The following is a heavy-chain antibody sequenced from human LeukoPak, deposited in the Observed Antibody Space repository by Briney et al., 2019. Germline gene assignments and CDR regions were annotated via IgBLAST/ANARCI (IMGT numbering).Heavy chain of an antibody. D-gene: IGHD1-14*01. CDR1: GFTFSTYA. CDR2: VSPSGNTT. J-gene: IGHJ4*02. CDR3: ARESRYRDYFDY. V-gene: IGHV3-23*01. Sequence: AGSLRLSXAASGFTFSTYAISWVRQAPGKGLEWVSGVSPSGNTTDYPDSVKGRFAISRDNAKNTVYLQMNSVRADDTAVYYCARESRYRDYFDYWGQGTMVTVSS.